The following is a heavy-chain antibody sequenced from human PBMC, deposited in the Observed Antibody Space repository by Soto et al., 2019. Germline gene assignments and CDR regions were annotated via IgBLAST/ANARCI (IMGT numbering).Heavy chain of an antibody. CDR2: ISSSGSTI. D-gene: IGHD2-15*01. CDR1: GFTFSSYE. V-gene: IGHV3-48*03. J-gene: IGHJ6*02. Sequence: HPGGSLRLSCAASGFTFSSYEMNWVRQAPGKGLEWVSYISSSGSTIYYADSVKGRFTISRDNAKNSLYLQMNSLRDEDTAVYYCARSRGGGGSCRREGLCGMDVWGQGTTVTVSS. CDR3: ARSRGGGGSCRREGLCGMDV.